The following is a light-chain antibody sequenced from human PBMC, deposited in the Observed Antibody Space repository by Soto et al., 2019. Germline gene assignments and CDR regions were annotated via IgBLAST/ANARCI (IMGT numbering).Light chain of an antibody. Sequence: QSVLTQPPSVSGAPGQTVTISCTGTSSNIGARVDVHWYQHLPGLAPKLLIYANNIRPSGVPDRFSGSKSGSSASLAISGLQAEDEGDYYCQYYDSSLSGSYAFGTGTKLTVL. V-gene: IGLV1-40*01. CDR2: ANN. CDR3: QYYDSSLSGSYA. J-gene: IGLJ1*01. CDR1: SSNIGARVD.